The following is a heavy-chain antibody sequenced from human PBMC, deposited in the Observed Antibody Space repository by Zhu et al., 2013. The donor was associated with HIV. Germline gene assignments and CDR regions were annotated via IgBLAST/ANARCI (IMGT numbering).Heavy chain of an antibody. CDR3: ARHCSGGGCYLDSYYYAMDV. V-gene: IGHV1-69*18. J-gene: IGHJ6*02. D-gene: IGHD2-15*01. CDR1: GGTLNSDA. Sequence: QVQLVQSGAEVQKPGSSVKVSCKTSGGTLNSDAITWVRQAPGQGLEWMGTIVPIFGTTNHAQKFQGRVTITADLSTNTAYMQMNRLQSDDTALYFCARHCSGGGCYLDSYYYAMDVWGQGTTVIVSS. CDR2: IVPIFGTT.